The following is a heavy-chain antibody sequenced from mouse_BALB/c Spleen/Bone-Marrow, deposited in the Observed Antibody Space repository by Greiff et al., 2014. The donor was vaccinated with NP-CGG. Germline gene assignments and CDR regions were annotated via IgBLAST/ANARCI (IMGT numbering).Heavy chain of an antibody. V-gene: IGHV1-7*01. CDR2: INPSTGYT. CDR1: GYTFTNYW. D-gene: IGHD1-3*01. CDR3: TRDNYEAMDY. Sequence: VQGVESGADLAKPGASMKMSCKASGYTFTNYWMHWVKQRPGQGLEWIGNINPSTGYTEYNQKFRDKATLTADKSSSTAYMQLSSLTSEDSAVYYCTRDNYEAMDYWCQGTSVTVSS. J-gene: IGHJ4*01.